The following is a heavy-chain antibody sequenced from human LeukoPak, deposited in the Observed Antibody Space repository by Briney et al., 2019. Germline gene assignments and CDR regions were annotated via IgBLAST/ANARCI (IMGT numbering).Heavy chain of an antibody. CDR3: AKGLFPRYCSNTSCPRAFDI. CDR1: GFTFSSYA. J-gene: IGHJ3*02. CDR2: ISGSGGST. V-gene: IGHV3-23*01. D-gene: IGHD2-2*01. Sequence: GGSLRLSCAASGFTFSSYAMSWVRQAPGKGLEWVSAISGSGGSTYYADSVKGRFTISRDNSKNTLYLQMKSLRAEDTAVYYCAKGLFPRYCSNTSCPRAFDIWGQGTMVTVSS.